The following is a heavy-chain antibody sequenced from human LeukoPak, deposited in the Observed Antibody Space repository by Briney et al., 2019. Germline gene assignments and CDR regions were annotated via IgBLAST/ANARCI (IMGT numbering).Heavy chain of an antibody. CDR3: ARDGVGANTDL. J-gene: IGHJ5*02. CDR2: INHSGST. V-gene: IGHV4-34*01. CDR1: GGSFSGYY. Sequence: PSETLSLTCAVYGGSFSGYYWSWIRQPPGKGLEWIGEINHSGSTNYNPSLKSRVTISVDTSKNQFSLKLSSVTAADTAVYYCARDGVGANTDLWGQGTLVTVSS. D-gene: IGHD1-26*01.